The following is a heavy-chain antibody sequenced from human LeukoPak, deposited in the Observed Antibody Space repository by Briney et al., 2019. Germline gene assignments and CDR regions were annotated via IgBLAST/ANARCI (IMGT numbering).Heavy chain of an antibody. CDR2: INPSGGST. Sequence: ASVKVSCKASGYTFTSYYMHWVRQAPGQGLEWMGIINPSGGSTSYAQKFQGGVTMTRDMSTSTVYMELSSLRSEDTAVYYCARRDGEWLSDYWGQGTLVTVSP. CDR3: ARRDGEWLSDY. J-gene: IGHJ4*02. D-gene: IGHD3-3*01. CDR1: GYTFTSYY. V-gene: IGHV1-46*01.